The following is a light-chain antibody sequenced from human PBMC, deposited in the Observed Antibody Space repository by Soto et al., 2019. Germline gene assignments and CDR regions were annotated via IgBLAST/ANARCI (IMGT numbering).Light chain of an antibody. V-gene: IGKV3-15*01. CDR2: GAS. J-gene: IGKJ4*01. CDR1: QTLYNN. Sequence: EIVMTQSPATLSVSPGERATLSCRASQTLYNNLAWYQQKLGQAPRLLIYGASARATDIPARFSGSGSGTEFTLNIIGLQSEDIAIYYCQQYSDWPLNFGGGTNVEIK. CDR3: QQYSDWPLN.